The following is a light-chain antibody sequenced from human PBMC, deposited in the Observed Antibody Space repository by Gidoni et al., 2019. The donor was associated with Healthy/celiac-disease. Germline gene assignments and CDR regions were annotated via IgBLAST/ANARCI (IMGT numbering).Light chain of an antibody. Sequence: EIVLTQSPGTLSLSPGERATLSCRASQSVSSSYLAWYQQKPGQAPRLLIYGASSRATGIPDRFSGSGSGTDFTLLISRLEPEDFAVYYCQQYGSSLITFGHGTRLEIK. CDR2: GAS. CDR3: QQYGSSLIT. CDR1: QSVSSSY. J-gene: IGKJ5*01. V-gene: IGKV3-20*01.